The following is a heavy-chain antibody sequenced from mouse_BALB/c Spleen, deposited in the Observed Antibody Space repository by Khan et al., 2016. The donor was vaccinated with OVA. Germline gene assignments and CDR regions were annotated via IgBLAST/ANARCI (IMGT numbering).Heavy chain of an antibody. CDR3: VPKIHAFAPALAY. Sequence: QVQLQESDPGILQSSQTLSLTCSFSGFSLSTSGMGVSWIRQPSVKGLEWLAPISWDDEQLYNPSLKSRLTISKDTSRNQVFPRITTVVTAHPATSYWVPKIHAFAPALAYWGQGTLVTVSS. CDR2: ISWDDEQ. J-gene: IGHJ3*01. V-gene: IGHV8-12*01. CDR1: GFSLSTSGMG.